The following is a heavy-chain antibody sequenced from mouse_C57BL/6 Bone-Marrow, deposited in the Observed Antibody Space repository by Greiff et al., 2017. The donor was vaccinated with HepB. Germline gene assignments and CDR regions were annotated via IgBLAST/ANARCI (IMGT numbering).Heavy chain of an antibody. CDR1: GYAFSSSW. CDR3: ARPAYLRRLRGWVAY. J-gene: IGHJ3*01. CDR2: IYPGDGDT. D-gene: IGHD2-4*01. Sequence: VQLVESGPELVKPGASVKISCKASGYAFSSSWMNWVKQRPEKGLEWIGRIYPGDGDTNYNGKFKGKATMTADKSSSTAYMQLSSLTSEDTAVSFCARPAYLRRLRGWVAYWGRGTLATVSA. V-gene: IGHV1-82*01.